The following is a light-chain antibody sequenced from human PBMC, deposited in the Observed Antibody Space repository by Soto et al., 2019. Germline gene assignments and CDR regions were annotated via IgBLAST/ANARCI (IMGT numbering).Light chain of an antibody. Sequence: QSVLTQPPSVSGAPGRRVTISCTGSSSNIGAGFDVQWYQQLPGTAPKLLIYGNTNRPSGVPDRFSGSRSGTSASLAITGLQAEDEADYYCQSYDSRLSVVFGGGTKLTVL. CDR1: SSNIGAGFD. J-gene: IGLJ2*01. CDR2: GNT. CDR3: QSYDSRLSVV. V-gene: IGLV1-40*01.